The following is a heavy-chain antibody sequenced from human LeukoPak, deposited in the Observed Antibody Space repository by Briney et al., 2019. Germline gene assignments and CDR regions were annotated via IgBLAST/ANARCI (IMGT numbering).Heavy chain of an antibody. CDR2: IYSGGST. Sequence: PLGGSLRLSCAASGFTVSSNYMSWVRQAPGKGLEWVSVIYSGGSTYYADSVKGRFTISRHNSKNTLYLQMNSLRAEDTAVHYCASMTTVTSYAYFDYWGQGTLVTVSS. CDR1: GFTVSSNY. D-gene: IGHD4-17*01. CDR3: ASMTTVTSYAYFDY. J-gene: IGHJ4*02. V-gene: IGHV3-53*04.